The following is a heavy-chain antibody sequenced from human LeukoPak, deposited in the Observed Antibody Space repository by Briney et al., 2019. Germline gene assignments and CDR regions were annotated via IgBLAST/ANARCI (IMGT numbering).Heavy chain of an antibody. CDR1: GYTFTGYY. CDR2: IIPIFGTA. Sequence: SVKVSCKASGYTFTGYYMHWVRQAPGQGLEWMGGIIPIFGTANYAQKFQGRVTITADESTSTAYMELSSLRSEDTAVYYCAREEHYYDSSGYRYDYWGQGTLVTVSS. CDR3: AREEHYYDSSGYRYDY. V-gene: IGHV1-69*13. J-gene: IGHJ4*02. D-gene: IGHD3-22*01.